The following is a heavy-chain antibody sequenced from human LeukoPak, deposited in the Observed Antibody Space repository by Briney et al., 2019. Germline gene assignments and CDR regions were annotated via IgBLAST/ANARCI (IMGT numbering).Heavy chain of an antibody. D-gene: IGHD1-1*01. CDR2: ISGGGGGTT. V-gene: IGHV3-23*01. J-gene: IGHJ4*02. CDR3: AKGRAGGWNGGDF. CDR1: GFTFSSCA. Sequence: GGSLRLSCAASGFTFSSCAMTWVRQAPGKGLEWVSAISGGGGGTTYYEDSVKGRFTISGDNSKNTVYLQMHSLRAEDTAIYYCAKGRAGGWNGGDFWGQGTLVTVSS.